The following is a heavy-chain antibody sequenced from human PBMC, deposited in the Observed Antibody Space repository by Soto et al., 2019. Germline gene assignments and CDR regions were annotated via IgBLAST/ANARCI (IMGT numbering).Heavy chain of an antibody. V-gene: IGHV1-69*13. D-gene: IGHD5-18*01. CDR1: GGTLTSSA. J-gene: IGHJ6*02. Sequence: SVKVSCKASGGTLTSSAISCVRRAPGQGREWMGGIIPIFGTANYAQKFQGRVTITADESTSTAYMELSSLRSEDTAVYYCARVIAMVPRQAYGTVVWGPGXTVTGSS. CDR2: IIPIFGTA. CDR3: ARVIAMVPRQAYGTVV.